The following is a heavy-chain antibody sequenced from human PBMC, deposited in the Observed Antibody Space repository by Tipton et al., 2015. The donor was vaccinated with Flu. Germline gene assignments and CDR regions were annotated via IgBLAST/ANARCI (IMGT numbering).Heavy chain of an antibody. J-gene: IGHJ4*02. D-gene: IGHD2-2*01. CDR2: VYYSGTT. CDR3: ARDVAAVPAAIRD. Sequence: TLSLTCTVSGVSVNSNYRWTWIRQSPGKGLQWIGNVYYSGTTNYNPSLKSRVTISVDTSKTQLSLKLSSVTAADTAVYYCARDVAAVPAAIRDWGQGTLVTVSS. CDR1: GVSVNSNYR. V-gene: IGHV4-61*01.